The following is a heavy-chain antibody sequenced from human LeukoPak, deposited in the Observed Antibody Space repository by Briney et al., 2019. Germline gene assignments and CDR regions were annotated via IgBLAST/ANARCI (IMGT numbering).Heavy chain of an antibody. CDR1: GFTFSSYW. Sequence: GGSLRLSCAASGFTFSSYWMSWVRQAPGKGLEWVANIKQDGSEKYYVDSVKGRFTISRDNAKNSLYLQMNSLRAEDTAVYYCARAGLDCGDLNWFDPWGQGTLVTVSS. CDR3: ARAGLDCGDLNWFDP. D-gene: IGHD4-17*01. CDR2: IKQDGSEK. V-gene: IGHV3-7*01. J-gene: IGHJ5*02.